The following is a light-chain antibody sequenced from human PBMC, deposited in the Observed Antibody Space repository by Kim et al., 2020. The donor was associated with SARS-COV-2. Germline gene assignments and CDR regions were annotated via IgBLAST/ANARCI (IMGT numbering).Light chain of an antibody. CDR1: SIDIGSYNR. CDR2: EVI. CDR3: ASYTSSSTYV. Sequence: GESVTISCTGDSIDIGSYNRVSWYQQPPGTAPELIIYEVIYRPSGVPYRFSASKSDITASLTISGLQAEDEADYYCASYTSSSTYVFGTGTKVTVL. J-gene: IGLJ1*01. V-gene: IGLV2-18*02.